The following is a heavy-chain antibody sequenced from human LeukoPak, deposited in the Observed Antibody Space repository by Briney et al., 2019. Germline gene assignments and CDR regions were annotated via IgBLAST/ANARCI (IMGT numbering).Heavy chain of an antibody. CDR2: INGDGSDT. V-gene: IGHV3-74*03. D-gene: IGHD1-14*01. CDR1: GFTFSSFW. Sequence: QPGGSLKLSCAASGFTFSSFWMHWVRQAPGEELVRVSDINGDGSDTKYADSVKGRFTISRDNAKNTLYLQMNSLRAEDTAVYYCITGTGYYYNYWGQGTLVTVSS. J-gene: IGHJ4*02. CDR3: ITGTGYYYNY.